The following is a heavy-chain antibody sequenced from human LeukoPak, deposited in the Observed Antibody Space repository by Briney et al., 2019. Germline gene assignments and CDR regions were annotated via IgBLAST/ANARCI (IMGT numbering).Heavy chain of an antibody. CDR3: ARAQYYYDSSGYYPYYFDY. D-gene: IGHD3-22*01. CDR2: IYYSGST. CDR1: GFSMRDGGYY. Sequence: SETLSLTYTVSGFSMRDGGYYWSWIRQHPGKGLEWIGYIYYSGSTYYNPSLKSRVTISVDTSKNQFSLKLSSVTAADTAVYYCARAQYYYDSSGYYPYYFDYWGQGTLVTVSS. J-gene: IGHJ4*02. V-gene: IGHV4-31*03.